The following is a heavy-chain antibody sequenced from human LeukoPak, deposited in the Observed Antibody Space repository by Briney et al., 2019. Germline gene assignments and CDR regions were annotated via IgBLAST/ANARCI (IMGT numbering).Heavy chain of an antibody. CDR3: ASSSWYHNDAFDI. Sequence: ASVKVSCKASGYTFTSYAMNWVRQAPGQGLEWMGWINTNTGNPTYAQGFTGRFVFSLDTSVSTTYLQISSLKAEDTAVYYCASSSWYHNDAFDIWGRGTMVTVSS. CDR2: INTNTGNP. J-gene: IGHJ3*02. V-gene: IGHV7-4-1*02. CDR1: GYTFTSYA. D-gene: IGHD6-13*01.